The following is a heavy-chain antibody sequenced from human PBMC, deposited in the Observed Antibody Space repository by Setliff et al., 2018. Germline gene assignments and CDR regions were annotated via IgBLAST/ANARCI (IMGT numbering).Heavy chain of an antibody. D-gene: IGHD3-3*01. CDR1: GDSISSRRNY. CDR2: VYTSWST. CDR3: ARMSGFQYIDV. V-gene: IGHV4-61*09. J-gene: IGHJ6*03. Sequence: PSETLSLTCTVSGDSISSRRNYWGWFRQPAGKELEWIGQVYTSWSTNYNPSLKSRVTISLDTSKNQFSLSLTSVTAADTAVYYCARMSGFQYIDVWGKGTTVTVS.